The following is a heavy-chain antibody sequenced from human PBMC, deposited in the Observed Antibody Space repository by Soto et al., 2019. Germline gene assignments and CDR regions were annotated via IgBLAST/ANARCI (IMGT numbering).Heavy chain of an antibody. CDR1: GYSFAGYW. V-gene: IGHV5-51*01. CDR2: IYPGDSDT. D-gene: IGHD3-10*01. J-gene: IGHJ3*01. Sequence: GESLKISCKGSGYSFAGYWIGWVRQMPGKGLDWMGVIYPGDSDTRYSPSFHGQVTISADKSISTAYLQWSSLKASDTAMYFCERLPGVRGVFAGFNVCGQGPMVTV. CDR3: ERLPGVRGVFAGFNV.